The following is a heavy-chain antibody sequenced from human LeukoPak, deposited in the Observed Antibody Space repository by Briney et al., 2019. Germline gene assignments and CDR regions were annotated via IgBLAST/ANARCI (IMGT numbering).Heavy chain of an antibody. Sequence: PGGSLRLSCAASGFTFSSYSMHWVRQAPGKGLEWVAVISYDGSNKYYADSVKGRFTISRDNSKNTLYLQMNSLRAENTAVYYCARTQQLERDFDAFDIWGQGTMVTVSS. D-gene: IGHD1-1*01. J-gene: IGHJ3*02. CDR1: GFTFSSYS. CDR3: ARTQQLERDFDAFDI. CDR2: ISYDGSNK. V-gene: IGHV3-30*19.